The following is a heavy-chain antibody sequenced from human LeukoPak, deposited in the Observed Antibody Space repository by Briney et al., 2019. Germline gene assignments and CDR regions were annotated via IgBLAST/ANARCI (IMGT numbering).Heavy chain of an antibody. J-gene: IGHJ6*02. CDR3: ARDPHPEDYDFWSGYYSLGYYYYGMDV. CDR2: ISYDGSNK. CDR1: GFTFSSYA. Sequence: GVSLRLSCAASGFTFSSYAMHWVRQAPGKGLEWVAVISYDGSNKYYADSVKGRFTISRDNSKNTLYLQMNSLRAEDTAVYYCARDPHPEDYDFWSGYYSLGYYYYGMDVWGQGTTVTVSS. D-gene: IGHD3-3*01. V-gene: IGHV3-30-3*01.